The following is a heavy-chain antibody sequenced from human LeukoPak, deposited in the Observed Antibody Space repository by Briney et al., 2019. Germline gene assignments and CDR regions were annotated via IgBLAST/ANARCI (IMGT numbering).Heavy chain of an antibody. V-gene: IGHV4-39*07. CDR2: INQSGST. Sequence: SETLYLTCTVSGDSISNSNYYWSWIRQPPGKGLEWIGEINQSGSTNYNPSLKSRVTISVDTSKNQFSLKLSSVTAADTAVYYCARGMEMATIFRRGNWFDPWGQGTLVTVSS. CDR1: GDSISNSNYY. CDR3: ARGMEMATIFRRGNWFDP. J-gene: IGHJ5*02. D-gene: IGHD5-24*01.